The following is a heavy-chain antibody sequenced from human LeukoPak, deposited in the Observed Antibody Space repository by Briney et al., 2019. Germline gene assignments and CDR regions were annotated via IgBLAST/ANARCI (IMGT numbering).Heavy chain of an antibody. J-gene: IGHJ4*02. CDR1: GGSISSYY. V-gene: IGHV4-39*01. CDR3: ASGVKYYFDY. CDR2: IYYSGST. Sequence: PSETLSLTCTVSGGSISSYYWGWIRQPPGKGLEWIGSIYYSGSTYYNPSLKSRVTISVDTSKNQFSLKLSSVTAADTAVYYCASGVKYYFDYWGQGTLVTVSS. D-gene: IGHD7-27*01.